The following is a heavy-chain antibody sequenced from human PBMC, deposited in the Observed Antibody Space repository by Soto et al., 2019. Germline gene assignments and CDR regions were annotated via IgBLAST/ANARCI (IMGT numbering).Heavy chain of an antibody. CDR1: GFTFSNAW. CDR2: IKSKTDGGTK. J-gene: IGHJ6*02. CDR3: TTEAQDIVVVPAAMTPHGMDV. Sequence: GGSLRLSCAASGFTFSNAWMNWVRQAPGKGLEWVGRIKSKTDGGTKDYAAPVKGRFTISRDDSKNTLSLQMNSLKTADTAAYYCTTEAQDIVVVPAAMTPHGMDVWGQGTTVTVSS. V-gene: IGHV3-15*07. D-gene: IGHD2-2*01.